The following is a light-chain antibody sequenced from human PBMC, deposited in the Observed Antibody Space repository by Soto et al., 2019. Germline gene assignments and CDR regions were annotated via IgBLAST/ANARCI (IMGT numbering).Light chain of an antibody. CDR1: SSDIGHYDY. CDR2: HVT. V-gene: IGLV2-14*03. Sequence: QSVLTQAASVSGCPGQSITISCTGTSSDIGHYDYVSWYQQHPGKAPRLMIYHVTYRPSGVSNRYSGSKSGNSASLTISGLQADDEADYYCCSLTTSHTYVFGSGTKVTVL. CDR3: CSLTTSHTYV. J-gene: IGLJ1*01.